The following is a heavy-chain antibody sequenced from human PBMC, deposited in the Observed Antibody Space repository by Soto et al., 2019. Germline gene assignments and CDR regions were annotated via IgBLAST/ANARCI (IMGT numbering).Heavy chain of an antibody. D-gene: IGHD5-12*01. CDR1: GGTFSSYT. V-gene: IGHV1-69*08. CDR3: ARETHTYSGYDGQTPNYYYYGMDV. CDR2: IIPILGIA. J-gene: IGHJ6*01. Sequence: QVQLVQSGAEVKKPGSSVKVSCKASGGTFSSYTISWVRQAPGQGLEWMGRIIPILGIANYEQKYKGRDTITADKSTRTASMELSSLRSEDTAVYYCARETHTYSGYDGQTPNYYYYGMDVWGQGTTVTVSS.